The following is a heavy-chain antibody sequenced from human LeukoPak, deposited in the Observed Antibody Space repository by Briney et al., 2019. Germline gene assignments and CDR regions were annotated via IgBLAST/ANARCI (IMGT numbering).Heavy chain of an antibody. Sequence: SVKVSCKASGGTFSSYAISWVRQAPGQGLEWMGRIIPIFGIANYAQKFQGRVTITADKSTSTAYMELSSLRSEDTAVYYCARGSIAAAGETIDYWGQGTRVTVSS. J-gene: IGHJ4*02. CDR3: ARGSIAAAGETIDY. D-gene: IGHD6-13*01. CDR2: IIPIFGIA. V-gene: IGHV1-69*04. CDR1: GGTFSSYA.